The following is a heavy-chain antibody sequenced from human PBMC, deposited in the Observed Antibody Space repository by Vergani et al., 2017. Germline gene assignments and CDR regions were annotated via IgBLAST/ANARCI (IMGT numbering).Heavy chain of an antibody. CDR1: GYSFTSYW. D-gene: IGHD3-3*01. Sequence: EVQLVQSGAEVKKPGESLKISCKGSGYSFTSYWIGWVRQMPGKGLEWMGIIYPGDSDTRYSPSFQGQVTISADKSISTAYLQWSSLKASDTAMYYCARLGYYDFWSGYYHSDAYYGMDVWGQGTTVTVSS. J-gene: IGHJ6*02. CDR2: IYPGDSDT. V-gene: IGHV5-51*03. CDR3: ARLGYYDFWSGYYHSDAYYGMDV.